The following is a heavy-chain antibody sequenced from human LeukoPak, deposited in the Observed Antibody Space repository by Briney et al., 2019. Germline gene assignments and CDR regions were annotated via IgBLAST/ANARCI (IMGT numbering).Heavy chain of an antibody. CDR2: IYYSGST. Sequence: PSETLSLTCTVSGGSISSSSYYWGWIRQPPGKGLEWIGSIYYSGSTYYNPSLKSRVTISVDTSKNQFSLRLSSVTAADTAVYYCARALPSRGYSYGYFDYWGQGTLVTVSS. D-gene: IGHD5-18*01. J-gene: IGHJ4*02. CDR3: ARALPSRGYSYGYFDY. V-gene: IGHV4-39*07. CDR1: GGSISSSSYY.